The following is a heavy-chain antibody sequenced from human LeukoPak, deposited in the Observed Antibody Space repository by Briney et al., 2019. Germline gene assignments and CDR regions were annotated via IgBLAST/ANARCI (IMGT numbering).Heavy chain of an antibody. CDR2: IYPNSGGT. CDR1: EYTFSGYY. V-gene: IGHV1-2*02. Sequence: ASVKVSCKASEYTFSGYYMHWVRQAPGQGLEWMAWIYPNSGGTKYAQKFQGRVTVTRDTSISTAYMQLSRLKSDDTAVYYCATGRGYSYGFDSWGQGTLVTVSS. D-gene: IGHD5-18*01. CDR3: ATGRGYSYGFDS. J-gene: IGHJ4*02.